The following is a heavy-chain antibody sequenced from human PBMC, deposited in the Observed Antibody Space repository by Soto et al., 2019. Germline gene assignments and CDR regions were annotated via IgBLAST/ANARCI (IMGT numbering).Heavy chain of an antibody. CDR2: IDPSDSYT. V-gene: IGHV5-10-1*01. Sequence: GESLKISCKVSGYSFTAYWINWVRQMPGKGLEWIVRIDPSDSYTNYSPSFQGHVTISADKSVSTAYLQWNSLKASDTAMYYCARSGQLLVDDSGGQGALVTVSS. CDR3: ARSGQLLVDDS. D-gene: IGHD6-19*01. J-gene: IGHJ5*01. CDR1: GYSFTAYW.